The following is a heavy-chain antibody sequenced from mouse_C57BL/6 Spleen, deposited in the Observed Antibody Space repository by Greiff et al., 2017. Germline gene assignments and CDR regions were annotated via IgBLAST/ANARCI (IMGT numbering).Heavy chain of an antibody. CDR3: ARDYGSSYVRFAF. D-gene: IGHD1-1*01. J-gene: IGHJ3*01. CDR2: IDPNSGGT. V-gene: IGHV1-72*01. CDR1: GYTFTSYW. Sequence: QVQLQQPGAELVKPGASVKLSCKASGYTFTSYWMPWVKQRPGRGLEWIGRIDPNSGGTKYNEQFKSKATLTVDKPSSTAYMQLSSLTSEDAAVYYGARDYGSSYVRFAFWGQGTLVTVSA.